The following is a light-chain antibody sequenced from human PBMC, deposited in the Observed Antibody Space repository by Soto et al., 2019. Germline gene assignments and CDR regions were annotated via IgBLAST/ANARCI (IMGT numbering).Light chain of an antibody. Sequence: DIVMTQTPLSLTVTPGEPASISCRSSQSLLDSDDGNTYLGWYLQKPGQSPQLLIYTVSYRASGVPDRFSGSVSGTDFTLKISRVEAEDLGVYYCMQRIEFPLTFGGGTKVEIK. CDR1: QSLLDSDDGNTY. CDR3: MQRIEFPLT. J-gene: IGKJ4*01. CDR2: TVS. V-gene: IGKV2-40*01.